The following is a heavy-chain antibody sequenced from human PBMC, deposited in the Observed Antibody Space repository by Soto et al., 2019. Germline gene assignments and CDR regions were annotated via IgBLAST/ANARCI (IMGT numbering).Heavy chain of an antibody. CDR3: ARGGGMRYYDSSGYYGFAFDI. CDR1: GYSFTSYW. V-gene: IGHV5-51*01. J-gene: IGHJ3*02. CDR2: IYPGDSDT. D-gene: IGHD3-22*01. Sequence: GESLKISCKGSGYSFTSYWIGWVRQMPGKGLEWMGIIYPGDSDTRYSPSFQGQVTISADKSISTAYLQWSSLKASDTAMYYCARGGGMRYYDSSGYYGFAFDIWGQGTMVT.